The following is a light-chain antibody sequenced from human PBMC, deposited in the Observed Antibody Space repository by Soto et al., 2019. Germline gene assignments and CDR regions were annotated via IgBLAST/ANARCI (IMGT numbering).Light chain of an antibody. J-gene: IGKJ1*01. CDR3: QQFDNWPRT. V-gene: IGKV3-15*01. Sequence: EIVMTQSPATLSVSPGERATLSCRTSQSISTNLVWYQQKPGQAPRLLIHGASTRATGIPVRFSGSGSGTEFTLTISNLQSEDFGVYYCQQFDNWPRTFGQGTKVDIK. CDR1: QSISTN. CDR2: GAS.